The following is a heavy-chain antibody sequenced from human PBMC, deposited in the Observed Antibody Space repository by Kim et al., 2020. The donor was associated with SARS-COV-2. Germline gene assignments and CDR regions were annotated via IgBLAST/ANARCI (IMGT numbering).Heavy chain of an antibody. CDR1: GHTFTMNA. CDR2: INTDTGDP. V-gene: IGHV7-4-1*02. Sequence: ASVKVSCKASGHTFTMNAISWVRQAPGQGLEWMGWINTDTGDPTYAQAFTRRFVFSVDTSVTTAYLQISSLEPEDTALYYCTRVIWGTYRYTDYWGQGTLVTVSS. CDR3: TRVIWGTYRYTDY. J-gene: IGHJ4*02. D-gene: IGHD3-16*02.